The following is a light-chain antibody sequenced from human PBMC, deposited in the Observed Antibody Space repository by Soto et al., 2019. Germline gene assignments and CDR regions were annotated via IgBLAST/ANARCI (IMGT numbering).Light chain of an antibody. CDR3: QQYGYSLT. Sequence: EIVLTQSPGTLSLSPGGGATLSCRASQSVASNYLAWYQQKRGQAPRLLIYDTPIRATGIPDRFSGSGSVTDFTLTIRRLEPADIAVYYCQQYGYSLTFGGGTKVEIK. J-gene: IGKJ4*01. CDR2: DTP. V-gene: IGKV3-20*01. CDR1: QSVASNY.